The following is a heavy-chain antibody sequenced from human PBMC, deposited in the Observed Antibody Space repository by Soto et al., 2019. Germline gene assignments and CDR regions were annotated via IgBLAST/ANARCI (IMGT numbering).Heavy chain of an antibody. CDR2: IYYSGST. Sequence: TSETLSLTCTVSGGSISSGGYYWSWIRQHPGKGLEWIGYIYYSGSTYYNPSLKSRVTISVDTSKNQFSLKLSSVTAADTAVYYCARGYSSWFAPWGQGTLVTVSS. J-gene: IGHJ5*02. CDR1: GGSISSGGYY. V-gene: IGHV4-31*03. D-gene: IGHD6-13*01. CDR3: ARGYSSWFAP.